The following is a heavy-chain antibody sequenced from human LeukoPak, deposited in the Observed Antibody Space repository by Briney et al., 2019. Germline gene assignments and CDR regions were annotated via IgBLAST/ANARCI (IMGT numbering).Heavy chain of an antibody. CDR3: ARCQITAAVTGAFDV. CDR1: GFTFSTYD. CDR2: FSATDGSA. J-gene: IGHJ3*01. D-gene: IGHD6-13*01. Sequence: QPGGSLRLSCAASGFTFSTYDMTWVRQAPGKGLEGVSAFSATDGSAQYADSVKGRFTIARDSSNNTLFLQINGLRSEYTAVYYCARCQITAAVTGAFDVWGQGTMVTVSS. V-gene: IGHV3-23*01.